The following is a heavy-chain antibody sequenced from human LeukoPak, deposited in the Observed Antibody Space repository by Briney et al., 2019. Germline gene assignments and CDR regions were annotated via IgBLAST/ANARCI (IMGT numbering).Heavy chain of an antibody. CDR1: GFTFSNAW. CDR3: STREGYCSGGSCYFRFVY. D-gene: IGHD2-15*01. V-gene: IGHV3-15*01. Sequence: GGSLRLSCAASGFTFSNAWMSWVRQAPGKGLEWVGRIKSKTDGGTTDYAAPVKGRFTISRDDSKNTLYLQLPSLRTVDTAVYYWSTREGYCSGGSCYFRFVYWGQGTLVTVSS. J-gene: IGHJ4*02. CDR2: IKSKTDGGTT.